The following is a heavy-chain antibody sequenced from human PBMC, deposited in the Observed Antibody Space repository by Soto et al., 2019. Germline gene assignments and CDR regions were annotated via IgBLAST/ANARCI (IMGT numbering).Heavy chain of an antibody. Sequence: EVQLLESGGGLVQPGGSLRLSCAASGFTFSSYAMSWVRQAPGKGLEWVSAISGSGGSTYYADSVKVRFTISRDNSKNTLYLQMNSLRAEDTAVYYCAKNGEQLVHNYYMDVWGKGTTVTVSS. CDR1: GFTFSSYA. J-gene: IGHJ6*03. CDR3: AKNGEQLVHNYYMDV. D-gene: IGHD6-6*01. CDR2: ISGSGGST. V-gene: IGHV3-23*01.